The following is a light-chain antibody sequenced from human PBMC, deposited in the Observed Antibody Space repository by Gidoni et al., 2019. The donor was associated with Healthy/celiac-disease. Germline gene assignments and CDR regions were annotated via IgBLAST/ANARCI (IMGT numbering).Light chain of an antibody. V-gene: IGKV1-39*01. J-gene: IGKJ4*01. CDR1: QSISSY. CDR3: QQRYSTPLT. CDR2: AAS. Sequence: DIQMTQSPYSLSASVGDRVTIPCRESQSISSYLNWYQQKPGKAPKLLIYAASSLQSGVPSRFSGSGSGTDFTLTISSLQPEDVATYYCQQRYSTPLTFGGGTKVEIK.